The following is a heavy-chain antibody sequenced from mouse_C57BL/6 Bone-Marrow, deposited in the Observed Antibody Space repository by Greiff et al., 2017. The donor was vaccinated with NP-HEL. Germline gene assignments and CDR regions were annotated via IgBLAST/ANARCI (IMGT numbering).Heavy chain of an antibody. J-gene: IGHJ1*03. CDR3: ARDPEIYYYGSSPYWYFDV. D-gene: IGHD1-1*01. CDR1: GFTFSDYY. Sequence: EVKLVESEGGLVQPGSSMKLSCTASGFTFSDYYMAWVRQVPEKGLEWVANINYDGSSTYYLDSLKSRFIISRDNAKNILYLQMSSLKSEDTATYYCARDPEIYYYGSSPYWYFDVWGTGTTVTVSS. CDR2: INYDGSST. V-gene: IGHV5-16*01.